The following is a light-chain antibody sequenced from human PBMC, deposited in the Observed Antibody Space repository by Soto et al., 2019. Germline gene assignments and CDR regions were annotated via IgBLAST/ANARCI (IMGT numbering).Light chain of an antibody. CDR3: QQYGSSPWT. Sequence: EFALTQSPGTLSLSPGAIATLSCMASQTIANNYLTWYQQKPGQAPRVLIYDASTRATGIPDRFGGSGSGTDFTLTISRLEPEDFAVYYCQQYGSSPWTFGQGTKVDIK. CDR2: DAS. CDR1: QTIANNY. V-gene: IGKV3-20*01. J-gene: IGKJ1*01.